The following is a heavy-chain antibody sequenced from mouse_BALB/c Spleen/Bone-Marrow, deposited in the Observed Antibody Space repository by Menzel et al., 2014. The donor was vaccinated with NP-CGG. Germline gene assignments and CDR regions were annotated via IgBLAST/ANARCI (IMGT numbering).Heavy chain of an antibody. Sequence: EVQLQQSGAELVKPGAAVKLSCTGSVFIIKDTYIHWVRQRPEQGLEWIGRVDPANGSTKSDPKFQGKATITADTSSITAYLQLSSLTSEDTAVYYCTRYYYGSLDYWGQGTPLPVSS. CDR3: TRYYYGSLDY. V-gene: IGHV14-3*02. D-gene: IGHD1-1*01. CDR1: VFIIKDTY. CDR2: VDPANGST. J-gene: IGHJ2*01.